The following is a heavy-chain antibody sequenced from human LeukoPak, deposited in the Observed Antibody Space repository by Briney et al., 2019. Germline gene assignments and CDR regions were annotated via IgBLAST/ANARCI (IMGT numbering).Heavy chain of an antibody. CDR3: ARGVGVRRSEKYDY. J-gene: IGHJ4*02. Sequence: AGESLKISCKGSGYSFTSYWIAWVRQMPGKGLEWMGIIYPTDSDTRYSPSFQGQVIISADKSINTAYMQWSSLKASDTAMYYCARGVGVRRSEKYDYWGQGTLVTVSS. CDR2: IYPTDSDT. V-gene: IGHV5-51*01. D-gene: IGHD1-26*01. CDR1: GYSFTSYW.